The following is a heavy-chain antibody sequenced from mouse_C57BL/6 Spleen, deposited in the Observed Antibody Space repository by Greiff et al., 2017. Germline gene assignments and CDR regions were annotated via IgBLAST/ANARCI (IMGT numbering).Heavy chain of an antibody. V-gene: IGHV3-6*01. CDR2: ISYDGSN. Sequence: ESGPGLVKPSQSLSLTCSVTGYSITSGYYWNWIRQFPGNKLEWMGYISYDGSNNYNPSLKNRISITRDTSKNQFFLKLNSVTTEDTATYYCAKARSYWYFDVWGTGTTVTVSS. CDR3: AKARSYWYFDV. J-gene: IGHJ1*03. CDR1: GYSITSGYY.